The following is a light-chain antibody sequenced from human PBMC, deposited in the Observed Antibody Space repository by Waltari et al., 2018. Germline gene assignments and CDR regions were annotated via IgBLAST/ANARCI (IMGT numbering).Light chain of an antibody. Sequence: EIVLTQSPATLPLSPGERATLSCRASQRVSSYLAWYQQKPGQAPRLLIYDTSDRATGIPARFSGSGSGTDFTLTISSLEPEDFAFYYCQHRSNGPLYTFGQGTKLEIK. J-gene: IGKJ2*01. V-gene: IGKV3-11*01. CDR1: QRVSSY. CDR3: QHRSNGPLYT. CDR2: DTS.